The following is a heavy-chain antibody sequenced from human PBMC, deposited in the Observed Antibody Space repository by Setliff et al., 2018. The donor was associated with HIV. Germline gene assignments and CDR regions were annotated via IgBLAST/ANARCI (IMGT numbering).Heavy chain of an antibody. D-gene: IGHD5-18*01. J-gene: IGHJ4*02. V-gene: IGHV4-4*07. CDR3: ARTRGYTYGYIDS. CDR1: GGSFSSYH. CDR2: IYASGST. Sequence: PSETLSLTCTVSGGSFSSYHWSWIRHRAGKGLEWIGHIYASGSTKYNPSLKSRVTLSVDTSKNQFSLKLNSVTAADTAVYYCARTRGYTYGYIDSWAQGTLVTVSS.